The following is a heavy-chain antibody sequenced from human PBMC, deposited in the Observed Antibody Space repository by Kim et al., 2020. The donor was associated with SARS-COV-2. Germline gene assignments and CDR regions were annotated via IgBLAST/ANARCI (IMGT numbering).Heavy chain of an antibody. CDR2: IYHSGST. Sequence: SETLSLTCTVSGYSISSGYYWGWIRQPPGKGLEWIGSIYHSGSTYYNPSLKSRVTISVDTSKNQFSLKLSSVTAADTAVYYCARDRGSTSCYAGICYYYGMDVWGQGATVTVSS. CDR3: ARDRGSTSCYAGICYYYGMDV. D-gene: IGHD2-2*01. CDR1: GYSISSGYY. J-gene: IGHJ6*02. V-gene: IGHV4-38-2*02.